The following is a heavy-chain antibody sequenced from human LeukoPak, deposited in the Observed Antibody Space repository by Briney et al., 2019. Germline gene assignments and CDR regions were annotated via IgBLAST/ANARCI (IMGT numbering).Heavy chain of an antibody. D-gene: IGHD4-17*01. CDR2: ITGSHGPT. Sequence: GGSLRLSCAPWGFTFRSFAMTCLRDPPGEGGEWVSSITGSHGPTYNTDSVKGRFTISRDNSQTTLYLQMNSVRGEDTAVYYYTKDPHGDSVGAFDPWGQGTLVTVSS. CDR3: TKDPHGDSVGAFDP. CDR1: GFTFRSFA. J-gene: IGHJ5*02. V-gene: IGHV3-23*01.